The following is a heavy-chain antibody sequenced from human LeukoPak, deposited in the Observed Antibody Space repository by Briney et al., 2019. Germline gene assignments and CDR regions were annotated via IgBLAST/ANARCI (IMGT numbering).Heavy chain of an antibody. V-gene: IGHV3-30*07. D-gene: IGHD4-23*01. CDR3: ASDYGGAIDY. CDR2: ISYDGSNK. J-gene: IGHJ4*02. CDR1: GFTFSSYA. Sequence: PGRSLRLSCAASGFTFSSYAMHWVRQAPGKGLEWVAVISYDGSNKYYADSVKGRFTISRDNAKNSLYLQMNSLRAEDTAVYYCASDYGGAIDYWGQGTLVTVSS.